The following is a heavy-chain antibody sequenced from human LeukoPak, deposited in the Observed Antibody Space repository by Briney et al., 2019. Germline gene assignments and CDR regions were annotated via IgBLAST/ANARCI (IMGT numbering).Heavy chain of an antibody. CDR2: INGDGSST. CDR3: AKGVGYTYGSFDY. D-gene: IGHD5-18*01. V-gene: IGHV3-74*01. CDR1: GFTFSSSW. Sequence: GGSLRLSCAASGFTFSSSWMHWVRQAPGKGLVWVSRINGDGSSTTYADSVKGRFTISRDNAKNTLYLQMNSLRAEDTAVYYCAKGVGYTYGSFDYWARESWSPSPQ. J-gene: IGHJ4*02.